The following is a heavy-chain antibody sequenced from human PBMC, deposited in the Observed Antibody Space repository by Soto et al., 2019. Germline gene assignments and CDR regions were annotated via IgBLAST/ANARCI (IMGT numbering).Heavy chain of an antibody. CDR2: INQGGSEK. D-gene: IGHD4-17*01. V-gene: IGHV3-7*03. CDR1: GFTFSNYW. CDR3: VKDDGDYSFDY. J-gene: IGHJ4*02. Sequence: VQLVESGGGLVQPGGSLRLSCAASGFTFSNYWMSWVRQAPGKGLEWVAKINQGGSEKWSADSVKGRFTISRDNAKNSLYLQLNSLGAEDTAVYYCVKDDGDYSFDYWGQGTLGTVSS.